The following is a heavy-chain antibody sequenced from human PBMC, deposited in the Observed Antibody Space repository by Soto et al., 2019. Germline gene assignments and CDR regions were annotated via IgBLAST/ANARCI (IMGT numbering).Heavy chain of an antibody. D-gene: IGHD3-3*01. V-gene: IGHV4-30-4*01. CDR2: IYYSGST. J-gene: IGHJ4*02. CDR1: GGSISSGDYY. Sequence: QVQLQESGPGLVKPSQTLSLTCTVSGGSISSGDYYWSWIRQPPGKGLEWIGYIYYSGSTYYNPSLTSRVTISVDTSKNQFSLKLSSVTAADTAVYYCARDVSWSGQQIPLWGQGTLVTVSS. CDR3: ARDVSWSGQQIPL.